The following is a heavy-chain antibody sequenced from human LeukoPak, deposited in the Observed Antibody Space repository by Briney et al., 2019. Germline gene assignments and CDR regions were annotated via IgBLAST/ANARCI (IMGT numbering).Heavy chain of an antibody. CDR3: AKDSAGSYYGGGERYDIDY. D-gene: IGHD3-10*01. J-gene: IGHJ4*02. V-gene: IGHV3-30*19. CDR2: ISADESNE. Sequence: GRSLRLSRAASGFTLRTYGMHWVRQAAGKGPEWVALISADESNEYYADSVKGRFTISRDNSKNPVYLQINSLRTEDTVVYHGAKDSAGSYYGGGERYDIDYWGQGTLVTVSS. CDR1: GFTLRTYG.